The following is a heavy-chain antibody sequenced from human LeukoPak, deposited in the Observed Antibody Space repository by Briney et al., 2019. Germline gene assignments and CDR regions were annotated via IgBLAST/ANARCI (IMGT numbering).Heavy chain of an antibody. CDR3: ARGVGYYDSSGTIDY. Sequence: GGSLRLSWVASGFIFSTYGMHWVRQAPGKGLEWVAVVWYDESNDYYADSVKGRFTISRDNSKNTLYLQMNSLRAEDTAVYYCARGVGYYDSSGTIDYWGQGTLVTVSS. J-gene: IGHJ4*02. CDR2: VWYDESND. V-gene: IGHV3-33*01. CDR1: GFIFSTYG. D-gene: IGHD3-22*01.